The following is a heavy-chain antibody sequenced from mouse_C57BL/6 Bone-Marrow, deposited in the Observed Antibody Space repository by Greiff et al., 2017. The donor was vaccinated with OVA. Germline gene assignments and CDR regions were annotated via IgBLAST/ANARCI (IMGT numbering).Heavy chain of an antibody. J-gene: IGHJ4*01. V-gene: IGHV2-5*01. Sequence: VQLQQSGPGLVQPSQSLSITCTVSGFSLTSYGVHWVRQSPGKGLEWLGVIWRGGSTDYNAAFMSRLSITKDNSKSQVFFKMNSLQADDTARYYCAKKSWDYYAMDYWGQGTSVTVSS. CDR2: IWRGGST. CDR3: AKKSWDYYAMDY. CDR1: GFSLTSYG.